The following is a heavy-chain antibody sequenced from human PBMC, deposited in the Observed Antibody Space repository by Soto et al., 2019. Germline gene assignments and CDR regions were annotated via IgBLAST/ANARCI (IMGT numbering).Heavy chain of an antibody. J-gene: IGHJ6*02. V-gene: IGHV1-46*01. CDR3: ARYYYGMDV. CDR2: INPSGGSP. Sequence: QVQLVQSGAEVKKPGASVKVSCKASGYTFTSYYIHWVRQAPGQGLEWMGIINPSGGSPSYAQKCQGRVTMTRDTSTSTVYMELSSLRSEDTAVYYCARYYYGMDVWGQGTTVTVSS. CDR1: GYTFTSYY.